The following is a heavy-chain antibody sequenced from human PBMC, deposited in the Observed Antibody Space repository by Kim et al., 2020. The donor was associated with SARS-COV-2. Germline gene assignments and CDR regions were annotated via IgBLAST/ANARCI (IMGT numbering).Heavy chain of an antibody. J-gene: IGHJ3*02. CDR3: ARDPEYCSSTSCYYKDAFDI. D-gene: IGHD2-2*01. CDR2: INPNSGGT. V-gene: IGHV1-2*02. Sequence: ASVKVSCKASGYTFTGYYMHWVRQAPGQGLEWMGWINPNSGGTNYAQKFQGRVTRTRDTSISTAYMELSRLRSDDTAVYYCARDPEYCSSTSCYYKDAFDIWGQGTMVTVSS. CDR1: GYTFTGYY.